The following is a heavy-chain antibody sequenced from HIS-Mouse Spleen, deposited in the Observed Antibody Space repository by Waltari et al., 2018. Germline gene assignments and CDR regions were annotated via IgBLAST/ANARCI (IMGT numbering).Heavy chain of an antibody. J-gene: IGHJ4*02. CDR3: AQNYYGSGSYYY. Sequence: EVQLLESGGGLVQPGGSVRLSCAASGFTFSSYAMSWVRQAPGKGLEWVSAISGSGGSTYYADSVKGRFTISRDNSKNTLYLQMNSLRAEDTAVYYCAQNYYGSGSYYYWGQGTLVTVSS. CDR2: ISGSGGST. V-gene: IGHV3-23*01. D-gene: IGHD3-10*01. CDR1: GFTFSSYA.